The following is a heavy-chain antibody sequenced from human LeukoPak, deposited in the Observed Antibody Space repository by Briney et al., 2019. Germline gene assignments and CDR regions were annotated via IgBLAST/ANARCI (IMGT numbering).Heavy chain of an antibody. D-gene: IGHD1-26*01. V-gene: IGHV3-23*01. CDR2: ISGSGGST. CDR3: AKDSGVGAMDY. Sequence: GGSLRLSCAASGFTFSSYAMSWVRQAPGKGLEWVSAISGSGGSTYYAASVKGRFTISRDNSNNTLYMQMNSLRAEDTAVYYCAKDSGVGAMDYWGQGTLVTVSS. CDR1: GFTFSSYA. J-gene: IGHJ4*02.